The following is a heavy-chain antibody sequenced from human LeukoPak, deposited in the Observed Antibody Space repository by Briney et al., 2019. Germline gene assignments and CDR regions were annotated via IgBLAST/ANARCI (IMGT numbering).Heavy chain of an antibody. D-gene: IGHD1-26*01. V-gene: IGHV1-58*01. CDR3: AAASGATAPDAFDI. Sequence: SVKVSCKASGFTFTSSAVQWVRQARGQRLEWIGWIVVGSGNTNYAQKFQERVTITRDMSTSTAYMELSSLRSEDTAVYYCAAASGATAPDAFDIWGQGTMVTVSS. J-gene: IGHJ3*02. CDR2: IVVGSGNT. CDR1: GFTFTSSA.